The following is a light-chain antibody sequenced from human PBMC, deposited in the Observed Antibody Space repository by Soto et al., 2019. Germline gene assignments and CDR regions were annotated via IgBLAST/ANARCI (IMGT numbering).Light chain of an antibody. CDR3: CSYAGSSTLV. Sequence: QSALPQPASVSGSPGQSITISCTGTSSDVGSYNLVSWYQQHPGKAPKLMIYEGSKRPSGVSNRFSGSKSGNTASLTISGLQAEDEADYYCCSYAGSSTLVLGGGTKVTVL. CDR2: EGS. J-gene: IGLJ2*01. CDR1: SSDVGSYNL. V-gene: IGLV2-23*01.